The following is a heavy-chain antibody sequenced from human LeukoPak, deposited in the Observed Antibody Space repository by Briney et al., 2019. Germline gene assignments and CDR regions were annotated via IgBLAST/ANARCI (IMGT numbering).Heavy chain of an antibody. Sequence: GGSLRLSCVASGFTFTSHWMTWVRQAPGKGLEWVANIREDGGEIYYLDSVKGRFTISRDNAKKSLHLQMNSLRAEDTAVYYCARGVYAFDIWGQGTMVTVSS. J-gene: IGHJ3*02. D-gene: IGHD5/OR15-5a*01. V-gene: IGHV3-7*04. CDR2: IREDGGEI. CDR3: ARGVYAFDI. CDR1: GFTFTSHW.